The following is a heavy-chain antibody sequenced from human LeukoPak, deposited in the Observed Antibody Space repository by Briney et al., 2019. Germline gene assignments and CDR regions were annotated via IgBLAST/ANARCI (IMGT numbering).Heavy chain of an antibody. CDR1: GFTVSSNY. J-gene: IGHJ4*02. V-gene: IGHV3-53*01. D-gene: IGHD3-22*01. CDR2: IYSGGST. CDR3: ARALSGYYDSSGYYEPPYYFDY. Sequence: GGSLRLSCAASGFTVSSNYMSWVRQAPGKGLEWVSVIYSGGSTYYADSVKGRFTISRDNSKNTLYLQMNSLRAEDTAVYYCARALSGYYDSSGYYEPPYYFDYWGQGTLVTVSS.